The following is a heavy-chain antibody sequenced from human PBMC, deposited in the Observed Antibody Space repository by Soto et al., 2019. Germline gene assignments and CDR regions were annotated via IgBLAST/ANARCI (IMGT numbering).Heavy chain of an antibody. CDR3: AREAFTCSGGSCFPNWFDP. V-gene: IGHV4-59*01. J-gene: IGHJ5*02. CDR1: GGFISSYY. CDR2: IYYSWST. D-gene: IGHD2-15*01. Sequence: SETLSLTCAVSGGFISSYYWSWIRQPPGKGLEWIGYIYYSWSTNSNPSLKNRVTISVDTSKNQFSLKLSSVTAADTAVYYCAREAFTCSGGSCFPNWFDPWGQGTLVTVSS.